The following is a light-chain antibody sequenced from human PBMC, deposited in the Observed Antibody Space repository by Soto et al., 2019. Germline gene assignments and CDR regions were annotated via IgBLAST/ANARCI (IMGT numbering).Light chain of an antibody. CDR2: EVS. V-gene: IGLV2-14*01. CDR3: SSYTSSSTLGV. J-gene: IGLJ2*01. CDR1: SNDLGGYNY. Sequence: QSALTQPASVSGSPGQSITISCTGTSNDLGGYNYVSWYQQHPGEAPKLMIYEVSNRPSGVSDRFSGSKSGNTASLTISGLQAEDEADYYCSSYTSSSTLGVFGGGTKVTVL.